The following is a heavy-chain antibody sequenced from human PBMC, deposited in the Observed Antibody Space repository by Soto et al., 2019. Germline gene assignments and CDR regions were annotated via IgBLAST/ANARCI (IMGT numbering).Heavy chain of an antibody. J-gene: IGHJ4*02. V-gene: IGHV3-30-3*01. CDR1: GFTFSSYA. CDR2: ISYDGSNK. CDR3: ASGPYGGKRFLDY. Sequence: GGSLRLSCAASGFTFSSYAMHWVRQAPGKGLEWVAVISYDGSNKYYADSVKGRFTISRDNSKNTLYLQMNSLRAEDTAVYYCASGPYGGKRFLDYWGQGTLVTVSS. D-gene: IGHD4-17*01.